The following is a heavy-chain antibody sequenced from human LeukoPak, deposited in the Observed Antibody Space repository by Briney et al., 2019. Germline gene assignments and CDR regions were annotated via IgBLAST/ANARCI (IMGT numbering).Heavy chain of an antibody. J-gene: IGHJ3*01. CDR2: ISSSSSTI. D-gene: IGHD3-16*01. V-gene: IGHV3-48*04. Sequence: SGGSLRLSCAASGFTFSSYSMNWVRQAPGKGLEWVSYISSSSSTIYYADSVKGRFTISRDNANNSLYLQMSSLRPEDTAIYYCARDLSMSYGPVGDAFDVWGAGTMVTVSS. CDR1: GFTFSSYS. CDR3: ARDLSMSYGPVGDAFDV.